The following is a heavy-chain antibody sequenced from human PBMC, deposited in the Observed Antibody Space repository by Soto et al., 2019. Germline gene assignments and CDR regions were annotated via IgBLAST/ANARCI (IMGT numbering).Heavy chain of an antibody. Sequence: GGSLRLSCAASGFTFSSYAMSWVRQAPGKGLEWVSAISGSGGSTYYADSVKGRFTISRDNSKSTLYLQMNSLRAEDTAVYCCAKPRIQLWHDYFDYWGQGTLVTVSS. CDR3: AKPRIQLWHDYFDY. V-gene: IGHV3-23*01. CDR2: ISGSGGST. D-gene: IGHD5-18*01. J-gene: IGHJ4*02. CDR1: GFTFSSYA.